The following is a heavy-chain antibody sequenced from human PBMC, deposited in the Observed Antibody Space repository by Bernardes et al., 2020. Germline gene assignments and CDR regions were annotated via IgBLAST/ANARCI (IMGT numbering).Heavy chain of an antibody. Sequence: GGSLRLSCAASGFTFSSYAMHWVRQAPGKGLEWVAVISYDGSNKYYADSVKGRFTISRDNSKNTLYLQMNSLRAEDTAVYYCARAGYYGSGSYADYYYYGMDVWGQGTTVTVSS. CDR1: GFTFSSYA. CDR3: ARAGYYGSGSYADYYYYGMDV. J-gene: IGHJ6*02. D-gene: IGHD3-10*01. V-gene: IGHV3-30-3*01. CDR2: ISYDGSNK.